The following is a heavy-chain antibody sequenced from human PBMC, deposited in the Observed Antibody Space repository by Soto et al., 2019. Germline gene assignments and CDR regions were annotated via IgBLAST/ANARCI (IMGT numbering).Heavy chain of an antibody. Sequence: QVQLQESGPGLVKPSGTLSLTCAVSGGSISSSNWWMWVRQPPGKGLEWIGEIYHSGSTNYNPSRKSRVTISVDKSKNQFSLKRSSVTAADTAVYSCARTPWYGYTGYYFDYWGQGTLVPVSS. J-gene: IGHJ4*02. V-gene: IGHV4-4*02. D-gene: IGHD5-18*01. CDR1: GGSISSSNW. CDR3: ARTPWYGYTGYYFDY. CDR2: IYHSGST.